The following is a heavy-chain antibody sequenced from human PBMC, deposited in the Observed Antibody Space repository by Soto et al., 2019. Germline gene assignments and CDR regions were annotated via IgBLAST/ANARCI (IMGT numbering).Heavy chain of an antibody. J-gene: IGHJ6*02. V-gene: IGHV1-69*13. CDR1: GGTFSSYA. CDR3: ARWVRQDIVVVPAAMYEGDYGMDV. CDR2: IIPIFGTA. D-gene: IGHD2-2*01. Sequence: SVKVSCKASGGTFSSYAISWVRQAPGQGLEWMGGIIPIFGTANYAQKFQGRVTITADESTSTAYMELSSLRSEDTAVYYCARWVRQDIVVVPAAMYEGDYGMDVWG.